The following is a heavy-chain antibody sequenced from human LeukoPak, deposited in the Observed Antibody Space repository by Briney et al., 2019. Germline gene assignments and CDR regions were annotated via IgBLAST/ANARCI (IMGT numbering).Heavy chain of an antibody. CDR3: ARGLSGYEDGHFDY. CDR1: GFTFSSYW. Sequence: PGGSLRLSCAASGFTFSSYWMSWVRQAPGKGLEWVANIKQDGSEKYYVDSVKGRFTISRDNAKNSLYLQMNSLRAEDTAAYYCARGLSGYEDGHFDYWGQGTLVTVSS. V-gene: IGHV3-7*01. D-gene: IGHD5-12*01. J-gene: IGHJ4*02. CDR2: IKQDGSEK.